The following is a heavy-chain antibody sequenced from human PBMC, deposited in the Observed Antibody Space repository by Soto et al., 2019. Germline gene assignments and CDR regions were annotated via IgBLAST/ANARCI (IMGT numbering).Heavy chain of an antibody. CDR2: ISYDGSNI. CDR3: ARVGRSWYSSSWYSDY. D-gene: IGHD6-13*01. J-gene: IGHJ4*02. Sequence: GGSLRLSCAASGFTFSSYGMHWVRQAPGKGLEWVAVISYDGSNIYYADSVKGRFTISRDNSQNTLYLQMDSLRVEDTAVYFCARVGRSWYSSSWYSDYWGLGTLVTSPQ. V-gene: IGHV3-30*19. CDR1: GFTFSSYG.